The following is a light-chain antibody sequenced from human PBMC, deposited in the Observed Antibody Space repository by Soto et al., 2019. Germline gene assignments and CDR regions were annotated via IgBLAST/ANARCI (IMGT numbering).Light chain of an antibody. CDR3: QQYNYSPTT. CDR2: DAS. V-gene: IGKV3-20*01. Sequence: EIVLTQSPGTLSLSPGERATLSCRASQSVSSSYFAWYQQKPGQAPRLLIYDASSRATGLPDRFSGSGSGTDFTLTISRLEPEDFAVYYCQQYNYSPTTFGQGTKVEIK. J-gene: IGKJ1*01. CDR1: QSVSSSY.